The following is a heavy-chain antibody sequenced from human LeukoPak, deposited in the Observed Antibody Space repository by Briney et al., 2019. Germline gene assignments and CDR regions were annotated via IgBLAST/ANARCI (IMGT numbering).Heavy chain of an antibody. V-gene: IGHV3-7*01. CDR1: GFTFNTYW. CDR3: ASLDY. Sequence: GGSLRLSCAASGFTFNTYWMNWVRQAPGKGLEWVANINQDGSERYYVGSVKGRFTISRDNAENSLYLQMNSLRADDTAVYYCASLDYWGQGTLVTVSS. CDR2: INQDGSER. J-gene: IGHJ4*02.